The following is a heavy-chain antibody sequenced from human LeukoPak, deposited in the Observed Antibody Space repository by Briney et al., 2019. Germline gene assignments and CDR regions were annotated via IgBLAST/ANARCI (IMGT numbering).Heavy chain of an antibody. V-gene: IGHV1-18*01. Sequence: APVKVSCKASGYTFTSYGISWVRQAPGQGLEWMGWISAYNGNTNYAQKLQGRVTMTTDTSTSTAYMELRSLRSDDTAVYYCARDRAAMVTAWFDPWGQGTLVTVSS. D-gene: IGHD5-18*01. CDR3: ARDRAAMVTAWFDP. J-gene: IGHJ5*02. CDR1: GYTFTSYG. CDR2: ISAYNGNT.